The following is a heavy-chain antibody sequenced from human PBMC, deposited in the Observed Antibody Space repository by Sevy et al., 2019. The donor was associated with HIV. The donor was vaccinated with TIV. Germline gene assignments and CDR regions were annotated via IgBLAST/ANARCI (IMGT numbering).Heavy chain of an antibody. CDR3: AHGTFGRFES. CDR1: GFTFSANW. Sequence: GGSLRLSCAASGFTFSANWMNWVRQAPGKGLEWVANIQGDGSDKHYVDSVEGRFTISRDNAKNLLYLQMNSLRVEDTAGYYCAHGTFGRFESWGQGTLVTVSS. J-gene: IGHJ1*01. D-gene: IGHD3-16*01. CDR2: IQGDGSDK. V-gene: IGHV3-7*01.